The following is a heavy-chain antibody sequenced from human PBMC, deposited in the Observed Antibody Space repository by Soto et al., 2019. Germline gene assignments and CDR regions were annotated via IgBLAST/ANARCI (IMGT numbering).Heavy chain of an antibody. D-gene: IGHD3-22*01. CDR3: AKGDYYDSSGFDY. CDR2: ISGSGGSI. J-gene: IGHJ4*02. CDR1: GFTFSSYA. V-gene: IGHV3-23*01. Sequence: GGSLRLSCAASGFTFSSYAMSWVRQAPGKGLEWVSAISGSGGSIYYADSVKGRFTISRDNSKNTLYLQMNSLRAEDTAVYYCAKGDYYDSSGFDYWGQGTLVTVSS.